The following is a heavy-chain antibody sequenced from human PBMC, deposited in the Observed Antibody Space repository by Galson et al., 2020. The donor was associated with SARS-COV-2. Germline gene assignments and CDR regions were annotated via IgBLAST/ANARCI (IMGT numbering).Heavy chain of an antibody. Sequence: GGSLRLSCAASGFTFSDYYMSWIRQAPGKGLEWVSYISSSGSTIYYADSVKGRFTISRDNAKNSLYLQMNSLRAEDTAVYYCARDLGPRPDFWGVDSLTDYYGMDVWGQGTTVTVA. J-gene: IGHJ6*02. D-gene: IGHD3-3*01. CDR1: GFTFSDYY. V-gene: IGHV3-11*01. CDR2: ISSSGSTI. CDR3: ARDLGPRPDFWGVDSLTDYYGMDV.